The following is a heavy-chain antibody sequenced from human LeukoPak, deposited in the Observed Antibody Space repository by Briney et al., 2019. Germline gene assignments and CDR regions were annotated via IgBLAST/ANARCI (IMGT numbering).Heavy chain of an antibody. CDR3: ASFKGSPYTYGPYYFDY. D-gene: IGHD5-18*01. CDR2: IYYSGSV. J-gene: IGHJ4*02. V-gene: IGHV4-59*01. CDR1: GGSISTYY. Sequence: SETLSLTCSVSGGSISTYYWSWIRQPPGKGLEWIAYIYYSGSVNYNPSLRSRVTISVDTSKNQFSLKLSSVTAADTAVYYCASFKGSPYTYGPYYFDYWGKGTLVTVSS.